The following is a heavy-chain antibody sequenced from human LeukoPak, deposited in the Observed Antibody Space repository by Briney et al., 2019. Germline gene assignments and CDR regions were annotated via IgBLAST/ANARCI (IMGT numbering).Heavy chain of an antibody. V-gene: IGHV3-30*18. J-gene: IGHJ4*02. CDR3: AKDRMIVVVPGDYFDY. CDR1: GFTFSIYG. D-gene: IGHD3-22*01. CDR2: LAGDGVNI. Sequence: GGSLRLSCAASGFTFSIYGMHWVRQAPGKGLEWVALLAGDGVNIFYADSVKGRFTISRDNSKNTLYLQMNSLRAEDTAVYYCAKDRMIVVVPGDYFDYWGQGTLVTVSS.